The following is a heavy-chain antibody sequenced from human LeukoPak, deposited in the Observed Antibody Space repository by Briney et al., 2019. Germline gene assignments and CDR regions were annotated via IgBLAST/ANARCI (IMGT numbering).Heavy chain of an antibody. CDR3: AKDKGYYGSGTFYNYYYYMDV. D-gene: IGHD3-10*01. V-gene: IGHV3-30*02. CDR2: IRYDGSNK. Sequence: GGSLRLSCAASGFTFSAYGMRWVRQAPGKGLEWVAFIRYDGSNKYYADSVKGRFTISRDNSKNTLYLQMNSLRAEDTAVYYCAKDKGYYGSGTFYNYYYYMDVWGKGTTVTVSS. CDR1: GFTFSAYG. J-gene: IGHJ6*03.